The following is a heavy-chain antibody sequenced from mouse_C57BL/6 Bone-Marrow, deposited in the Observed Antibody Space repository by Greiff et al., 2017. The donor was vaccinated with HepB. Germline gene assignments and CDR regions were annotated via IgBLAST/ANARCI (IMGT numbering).Heavy chain of an antibody. Sequence: EVQGVESGGGLVQPGGSLKLSCAASGFTFSDYYMYWVRQTPEKRLEWVAYISNGGGSTYYPDTVKGRFTISRDNAKNTLYLQMSRLKSEDTAMYYCARHEQLGAMDYWGQGTSVTVSS. V-gene: IGHV5-12*01. CDR1: GFTFSDYY. D-gene: IGHD3-1*01. CDR2: ISNGGGST. J-gene: IGHJ4*01. CDR3: ARHEQLGAMDY.